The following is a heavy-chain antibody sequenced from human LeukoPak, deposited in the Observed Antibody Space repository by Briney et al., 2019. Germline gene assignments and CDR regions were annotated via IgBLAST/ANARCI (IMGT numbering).Heavy chain of an antibody. CDR3: ARVANSNYYFDC. Sequence: GSLRLSCTASGFTFSSYNMNWVRQTPGKGLEWLSYISGSSGTIYYADPVKGRFTISRDNAKNSLDLQMNSLRDEDTALYYCARVANSNYYFDCWGQGTLVTVSS. CDR1: GFTFSSYN. D-gene: IGHD1-7*01. V-gene: IGHV3-48*02. J-gene: IGHJ4*02. CDR2: ISGSSGTI.